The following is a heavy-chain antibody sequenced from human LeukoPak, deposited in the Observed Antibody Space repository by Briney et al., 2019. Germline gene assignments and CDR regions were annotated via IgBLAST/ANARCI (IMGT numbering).Heavy chain of an antibody. Sequence: EXXGWINPNSGGTNYAQKFQGRVTMTRDTSISTAYMELSRLRSDDTAVYYCARGHSYGLSLDYWGQGTLVTVSS. CDR3: ARGHSYGLSLDY. J-gene: IGHJ4*02. V-gene: IGHV1-2*02. CDR2: INPNSGGT. D-gene: IGHD5-18*01.